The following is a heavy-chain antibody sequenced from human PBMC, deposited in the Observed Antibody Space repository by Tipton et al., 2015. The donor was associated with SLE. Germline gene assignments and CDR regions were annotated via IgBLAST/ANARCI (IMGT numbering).Heavy chain of an antibody. CDR2: ISGSGGST. J-gene: IGHJ3*02. CDR3: AREDNFKAFDI. Sequence: GLVKPSETLSLICSVSGYSIRSGYYWGWIRQAPGKGLEWVSAISGSGGSTDYADSVKGRFTISRDNSKNTLYPQMNSLRVEDTAVYYCAREDNFKAFDIWGQGTMVTVSS. CDR1: GYSIRSGYY. D-gene: IGHD1-20*01. V-gene: IGHV3-23*01.